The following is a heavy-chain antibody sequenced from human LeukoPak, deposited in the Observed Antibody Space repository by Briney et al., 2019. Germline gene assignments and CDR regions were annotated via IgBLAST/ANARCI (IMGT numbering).Heavy chain of an antibody. CDR3: ARGPHYYGSGSYYPFDY. CDR1: GDTLAKLS. D-gene: IGHD3-10*01. J-gene: IGHJ4*02. Sequence: ASVKISCKISGDTLAKLSIHWVRQAPGKGLEWIGGVDPEDDETIYAQKFHGRVTMTTDTSTNTTYMELRSLLSDDTAVYYCARGPHYYGSGSYYPFDYWGQGTLVTVSS. V-gene: IGHV1-24*01. CDR2: VDPEDDET.